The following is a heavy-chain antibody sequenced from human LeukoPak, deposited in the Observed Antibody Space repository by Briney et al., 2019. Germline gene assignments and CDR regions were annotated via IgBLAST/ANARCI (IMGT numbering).Heavy chain of an antibody. D-gene: IGHD3-10*01. CDR1: GGSFSGYY. Sequence: PSETLSLTCAVYGGSFSGYYWSWIRQPPGKGLEWIGEINHSGSTNYNPSLKSRVTISVNTSKNQFSLKLSSVNAAEPAGYYCGRGGRLWFGALARSMDVWGKGTTVTVSS. J-gene: IGHJ6*04. CDR3: GRGGRLWFGALARSMDV. CDR2: INHSGST. V-gene: IGHV4-34*01.